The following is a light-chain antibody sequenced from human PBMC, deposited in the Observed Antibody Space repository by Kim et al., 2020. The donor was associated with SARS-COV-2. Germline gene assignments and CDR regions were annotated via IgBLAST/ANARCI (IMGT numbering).Light chain of an antibody. CDR2: STN. CDR3: AAWDDSLNGPV. Sequence: GQRLTISCSGTSSNIASKTVNWYQQLPGTAPKLLIYSTNQRPSGVPDRFSGSKSGTSASLAISGLQSDDEADYYCAAWDDSLNGPVFGGGTQLTVL. CDR1: SSNIASKT. J-gene: IGLJ3*02. V-gene: IGLV1-44*01.